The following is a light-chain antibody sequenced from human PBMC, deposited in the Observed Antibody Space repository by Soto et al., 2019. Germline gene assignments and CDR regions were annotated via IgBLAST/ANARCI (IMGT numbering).Light chain of an antibody. CDR2: SNN. CDR3: SSWDDSLNGPL. CDR1: SSNVGTNT. V-gene: IGLV1-44*01. Sequence: QSVLTQPPSASGTPGQRVTISCSGGSSNVGTNTVNWYQQLPGTAPKLLIYSNNHRPSGVPDRFSGSKSGTSASLAISGLQSEDEADYYCSSWDDSLNGPLFGGGTKLTVL. J-gene: IGLJ2*01.